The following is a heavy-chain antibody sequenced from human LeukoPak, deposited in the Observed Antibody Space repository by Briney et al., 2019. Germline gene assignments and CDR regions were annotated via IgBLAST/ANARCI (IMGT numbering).Heavy chain of an antibody. CDR1: GYTLTELS. CDR3: ARAQGVIAASGGDP. V-gene: IGHV1-24*01. Sequence: ASVKVSCKVSGYTLTELSMHWVRQAPGKGLEWMGGFDPEDGETIYAQKFQGRVTMTRNTSISTAYMELSSLRSEDTAVYYCARAQGVIAASGGDPWGQGTLVTVSS. J-gene: IGHJ5*02. D-gene: IGHD6-6*01. CDR2: FDPEDGET.